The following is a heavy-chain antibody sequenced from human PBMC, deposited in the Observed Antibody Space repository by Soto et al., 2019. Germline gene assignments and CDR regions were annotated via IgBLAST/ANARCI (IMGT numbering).Heavy chain of an antibody. Sequence: GGSLRLSCAASGFTFSSYGMHWVRQAPGKGLEWVAFMSYDGNNKYYIDSVKGRFTISRDNSKNTLYLQMNSLRAEDTAVYYCAKDLGVVITSFDYWGQGTLVTVSS. V-gene: IGHV3-30*18. J-gene: IGHJ4*02. CDR1: GFTFSSYG. D-gene: IGHD3-22*01. CDR2: MSYDGNNK. CDR3: AKDLGVVITSFDY.